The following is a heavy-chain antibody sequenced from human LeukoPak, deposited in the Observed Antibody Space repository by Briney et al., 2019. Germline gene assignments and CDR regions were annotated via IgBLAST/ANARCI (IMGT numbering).Heavy chain of an antibody. CDR1: GFTASSKY. D-gene: IGHD3-9*01. CDR2: IYTGSST. J-gene: IGHJ4*02. CDR3: ATDLLTGSNKLFDY. Sequence: GGSLRLSCAASGFTASSKYMSWVRQAPGKGLEWVSVIYTGSSTHYADSAKGRFSISRDNSKNTLYLQMDSLRDEDTAVYYCATDLLTGSNKLFDYWGQGTLVTVSS. V-gene: IGHV3-66*01.